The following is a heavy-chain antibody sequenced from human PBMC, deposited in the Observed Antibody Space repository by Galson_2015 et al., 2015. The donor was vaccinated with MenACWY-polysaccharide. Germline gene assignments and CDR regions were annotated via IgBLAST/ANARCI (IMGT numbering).Heavy chain of an antibody. J-gene: IGHJ4*02. CDR2: ITPIFETA. CDR3: ARLSTVASSGGFGF. V-gene: IGHV1-69*01. CDR1: GYTFIIYQ. D-gene: IGHD4-23*01. Sequence: SCKASGYTFIIYQMHWVRQAPGQGLECMGGITPIFETANYAPNFQDRVTIAADDSTSTTYMEMSNLRFEDTAVYYCARLSTVASSGGFGFWGQGTLVTVSS.